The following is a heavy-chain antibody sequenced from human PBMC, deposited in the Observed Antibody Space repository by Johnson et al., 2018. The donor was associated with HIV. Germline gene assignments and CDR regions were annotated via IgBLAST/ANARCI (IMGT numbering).Heavy chain of an antibody. Sequence: QVQLVESGGGLVKPGGSLRLSCEASGFTFSDHYMSWIRQAPGKGLEWVSYLSSRGSTIYYADSVKGRFTVYRDNAKNSLYLQMNSLRAEDTAVYHCARALGSSPPEGAFDIWGQGTMVTVSS. J-gene: IGHJ3*02. CDR1: GFTFSDHY. V-gene: IGHV3-11*04. CDR3: ARALGSSPPEGAFDI. CDR2: LSSRGSTI. D-gene: IGHD6-13*01.